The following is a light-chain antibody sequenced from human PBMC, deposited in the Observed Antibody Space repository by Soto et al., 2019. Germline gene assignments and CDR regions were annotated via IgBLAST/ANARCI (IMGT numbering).Light chain of an antibody. CDR3: QQYGRLPLS. V-gene: IGKV3-20*01. J-gene: IGKJ4*01. CDR1: QSLGSTF. CDR2: GAS. Sequence: EILLTQSPGTLSLSPGDRATLSCRASQSLGSTFLAWYQQKSGQSPRLLIYGASDRATDVLDRFSGSGSGADFTLTISRLEPEDFAVYFCQQYGRLPLSFGGGTKVEIK.